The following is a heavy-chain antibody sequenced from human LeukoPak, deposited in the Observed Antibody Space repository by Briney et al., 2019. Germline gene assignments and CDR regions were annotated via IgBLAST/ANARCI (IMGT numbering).Heavy chain of an antibody. CDR2: IKAKTDGGTT. CDR3: TTGVTSNLPSGNYHGDY. J-gene: IGHJ4*02. CDR1: GFTFSNAW. Sequence: NPGGSLRLSCAASGFTFSNAWMSWVRQAPGKGLEWVGRIKAKTDGGTTDYGAPVKARFTISRDDSKNTLYLQMNNLKTEDTAVYYCTTGVTSNLPSGNYHGDYWGQGTLVTVSS. D-gene: IGHD3-10*01. V-gene: IGHV3-15*01.